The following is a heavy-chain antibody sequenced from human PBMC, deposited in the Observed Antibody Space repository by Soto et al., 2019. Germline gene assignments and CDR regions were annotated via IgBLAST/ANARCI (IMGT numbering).Heavy chain of an antibody. CDR3: ARHSLALRKNNWFDP. Sequence: LSLTCAVYGGSFSGFYWSWIRQPPGKGLEWIGEIIRSGNTNYNPSLGSRVTISIDTSTNQFSLKLKSVTGADTALYFCARHSLALRKNNWFDPWGQGIMVTVSS. J-gene: IGHJ5*02. CDR2: IIRSGNT. V-gene: IGHV4-34*12. D-gene: IGHD3-3*02. CDR1: GGSFSGFY.